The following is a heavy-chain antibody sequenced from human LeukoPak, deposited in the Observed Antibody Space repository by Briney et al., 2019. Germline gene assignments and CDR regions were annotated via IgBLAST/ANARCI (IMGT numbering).Heavy chain of an antibody. V-gene: IGHV4-39*07. CDR1: GGSISSSSYY. CDR3: AKGEDSRTPFDY. Sequence: SETLSLTCTVSGGSISSSSYYWGWIRQPPGKGLEWIGSIYYSGSTYYNPSLKSRVTISVDTSKNQFSLKLSSVTAADTAVYYCAKGEDSRTPFDYWGQGTLVTVSS. J-gene: IGHJ4*02. D-gene: IGHD6-13*01. CDR2: IYYSGST.